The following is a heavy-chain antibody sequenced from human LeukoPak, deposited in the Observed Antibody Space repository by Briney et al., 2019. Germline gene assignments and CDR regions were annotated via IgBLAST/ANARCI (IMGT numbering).Heavy chain of an antibody. D-gene: IGHD2-21*02. CDR3: ARDRGLTVYYYYGMDV. J-gene: IGHJ6*02. V-gene: IGHV3-7*04. Sequence: GGSLRLSCAASGFSFSSYWMNWVRQAPGKGLEWVGNIKQDGSEKYYVDSVKGRFTISRDNAKNSLYLQIDSLRVEDTAVYYCARDRGLTVYYYYGMDVWGQGTTVTVSS. CDR2: IKQDGSEK. CDR1: GFSFSSYW.